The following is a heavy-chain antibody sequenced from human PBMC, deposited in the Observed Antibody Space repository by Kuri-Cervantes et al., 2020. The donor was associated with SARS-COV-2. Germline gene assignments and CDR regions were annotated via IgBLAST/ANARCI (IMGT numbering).Heavy chain of an antibody. CDR1: GFTFSSYA. J-gene: IGHJ4*02. V-gene: IGHV3-23*01. D-gene: IGHD3-22*01. Sequence: GGSLRLSCAASGFTFSSYAMSWVRQAQGKGLEWVSAISGSGGSTYYADSVKGRFTISRDNSKNTLYLQMNSLRAEDTAVYYCARSYDSSGYYYSGSAYYFDYWGQGTLVTVSS. CDR2: ISGSGGST. CDR3: ARSYDSSGYYYSGSAYYFDY.